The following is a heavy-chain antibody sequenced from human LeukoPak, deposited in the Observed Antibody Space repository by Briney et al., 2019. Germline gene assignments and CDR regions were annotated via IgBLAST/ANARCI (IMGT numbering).Heavy chain of an antibody. D-gene: IGHD3-22*01. CDR3: ANLGAYYYDSK. CDR2: ISGSGGST. J-gene: IGHJ4*02. Sequence: GGSLRLSCAASGFTFSSYAMSWVRQAPGKGLEWVSAISGSGGSTYYADSVKDRFTISRDNSKNTLYLQMNSLRAEDTAVYYCANLGAYYYDSKWGQGTLVTVSS. CDR1: GFTFSSYA. V-gene: IGHV3-23*01.